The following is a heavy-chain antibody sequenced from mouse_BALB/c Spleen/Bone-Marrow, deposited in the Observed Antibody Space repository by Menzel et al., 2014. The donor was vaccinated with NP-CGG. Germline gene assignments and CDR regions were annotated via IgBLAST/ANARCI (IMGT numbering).Heavy chain of an antibody. CDR1: GFTFSDYY. Sequence: EVKLMESGGGLVQPGGSLKLSCATSGFTFSDYYMYWVRQTPEKRLEWVAYISNGGGSTYYPATVKGRFTISRDNAKNTLYLQMSRLKSEDTAMYYCARRRSLYYAMNYWGQGTSVTVSS. CDR2: ISNGGGST. J-gene: IGHJ4*01. CDR3: ARRRSLYYAMNY. D-gene: IGHD1-1*01. V-gene: IGHV5-12*02.